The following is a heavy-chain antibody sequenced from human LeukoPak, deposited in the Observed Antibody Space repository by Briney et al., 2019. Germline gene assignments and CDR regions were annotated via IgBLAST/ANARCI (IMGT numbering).Heavy chain of an antibody. V-gene: IGHV3-11*01. J-gene: IGHJ6*02. CDR1: GFTFSDYY. D-gene: IGHD2-15*01. CDR3: ARFIQRCSGGSCYSVFSYYYYYGMDV. CDR2: ISSSGSTI. Sequence: GGSLGLSCAASGFTFSDYYMSWIRQAPGKGLEWVSYISSSGSTIYYADSVKGRFTISRDNAKNSLYLQMNSLRAEDTAVYYCARFIQRCSGGSCYSVFSYYYYYGMDVWGQGTTVTVSS.